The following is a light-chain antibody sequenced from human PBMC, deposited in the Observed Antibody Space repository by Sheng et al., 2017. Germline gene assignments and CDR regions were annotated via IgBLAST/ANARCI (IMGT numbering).Light chain of an antibody. V-gene: IGKV3-15*01. J-gene: IGKJ1*01. CDR1: QSVRSN. CDR2: AAS. CDR3: QQYNNWPPTWT. Sequence: ETVVTQSPATLSVSPGERVTLSCRASQSVRSNLAWYQQKPGQAPRLLIYAASTRATGIPDRFSGSGSGTEFTLTISSLQSEDFAVYYCQQYNNWPPTWTVG.